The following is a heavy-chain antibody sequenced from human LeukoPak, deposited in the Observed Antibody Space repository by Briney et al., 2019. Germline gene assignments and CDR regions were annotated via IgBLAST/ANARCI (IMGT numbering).Heavy chain of an antibody. CDR1: GFTFNIND. CDR3: AKVPWAGEFRM. V-gene: IGHV3-23*01. J-gene: IGHJ4*02. CDR2: ISGRGDRT. D-gene: IGHD3-10*01. Sequence: GGSLRLSCAASGFTFNINDINWVLQAQGKGLEWVSGISGRGDRTYYADSVKGRFTISGDSKNTLSLQMNSLRVEDTAVYYCAKVPWAGEFRMWGQGTLVIVSS.